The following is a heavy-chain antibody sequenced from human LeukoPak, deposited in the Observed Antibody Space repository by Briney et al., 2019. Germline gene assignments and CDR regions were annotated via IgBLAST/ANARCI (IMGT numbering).Heavy chain of an antibody. CDR2: INPNSGDT. J-gene: IGHJ4*02. CDR3: ARPGALSGGSWYFDY. D-gene: IGHD2-15*01. CDR1: VYTFTDYY. V-gene: IGHV1-2*02. Sequence: GASVKVSCKASVYTFTDYYMHWVRQAPGQGLEWMGWINPNSGDTNSAQQFQGRVTMTRDTSISTAYMELIKLRSDDTAVYYCARPGALSGGSWYFDYWGQGTLVTVSS.